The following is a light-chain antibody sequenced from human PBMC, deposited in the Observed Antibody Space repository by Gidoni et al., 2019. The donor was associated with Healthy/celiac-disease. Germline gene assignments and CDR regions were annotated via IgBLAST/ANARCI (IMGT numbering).Light chain of an antibody. CDR2: GAS. Sequence: VLTQSPGTLSLSPGERATLSCRASQSVSSSYLAWYQQKPGQAPRLLIYGASSRATGIPDRFSGSGSGTDFTLTISRLEPEDFAVYYCQQYGSSPLTFGGGTKVEIK. CDR1: QSVSSSY. J-gene: IGKJ4*01. CDR3: QQYGSSPLT. V-gene: IGKV3-20*01.